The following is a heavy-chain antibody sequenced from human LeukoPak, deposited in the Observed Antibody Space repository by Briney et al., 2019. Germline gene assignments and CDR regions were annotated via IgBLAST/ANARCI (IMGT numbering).Heavy chain of an antibody. J-gene: IGHJ4*02. D-gene: IGHD6-19*01. Sequence: PGGSLRLSCAASGFTFSNACMSWARQAPGKGLEWVGHIKGKTDGGTTDYAAPVQGRFTISRDDSKNTLFLQMNSLKTEDTAVYYCAKDWYSSGWYLEYWGQGTLVTVSS. CDR3: AKDWYSSGWYLEY. V-gene: IGHV3-15*01. CDR2: IKGKTDGGTT. CDR1: GFTFSNAC.